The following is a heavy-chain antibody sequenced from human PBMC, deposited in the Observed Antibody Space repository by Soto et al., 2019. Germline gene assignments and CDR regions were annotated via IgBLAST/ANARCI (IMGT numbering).Heavy chain of an antibody. V-gene: IGHV4-31*03. CDR1: AGSISSGGYY. D-gene: IGHD3-22*01. CDR2: IYYSGNT. J-gene: IGHJ4*02. Sequence: QVQLQESGPGLVKPSQTLSLTCTVSAGSISSGGYYWSWIRQHPGKGLEWIGYIYYSGNTYYNPSLKSRVTISEDTSKNQFSLKLSSVTAADTAVYYCARATYYYDSSGYSDRVLDYWGQGTLVTVSS. CDR3: ARATYYYDSSGYSDRVLDY.